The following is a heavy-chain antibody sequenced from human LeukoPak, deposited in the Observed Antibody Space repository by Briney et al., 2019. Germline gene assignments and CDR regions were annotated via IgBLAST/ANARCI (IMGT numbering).Heavy chain of an antibody. J-gene: IGHJ4*02. CDR3: ARVSHYAFWSGSYLHQYYFDY. D-gene: IGHD3-3*01. V-gene: IGHV3-7*01. CDR2: IKQDGSEK. CDR1: GFTFSSYW. Sequence: GGSLRLSCAASGFTFSSYWMSWVRQAPGKGLEWVANIKQDGSEKFYVDSVKGRFSISRDNAKNSLYLLINSLRAEDTAAYYCARVSHYAFWSGSYLHQYYFDYWGQGTLVTVSS.